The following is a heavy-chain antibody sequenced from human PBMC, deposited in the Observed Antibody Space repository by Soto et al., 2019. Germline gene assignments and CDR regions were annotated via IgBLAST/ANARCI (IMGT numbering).Heavy chain of an antibody. CDR1: AYTFTSDS. D-gene: IGHD2-15*01. CDR2: INAGNGNT. V-gene: IGHV1-3*01. Sequence: XSVKVSCKASAYTFTSDSMHLLRHPPGQRREWMGSINAGNGNTKYSQKFQGRVTITRDTSASTAYMELSSLRSEDTAVYYCARAVATLVHWFDPWGQGTVVTVSS. J-gene: IGHJ5*02. CDR3: ARAVATLVHWFDP.